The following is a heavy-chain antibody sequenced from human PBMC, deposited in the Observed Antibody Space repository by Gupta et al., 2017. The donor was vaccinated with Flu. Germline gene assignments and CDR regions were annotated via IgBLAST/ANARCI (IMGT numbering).Heavy chain of an antibody. D-gene: IGHD1-26*01. V-gene: IGHV3-23*01. CDR3: AKNRVAGAISYYYGLDV. J-gene: IGHJ6*02. Sequence: PGKELDWVSGLSGSGVRTYYADSVKGRFTSSRDSSKNTLYLQMDSVRAEYTAVYYCAKNRVAGAISYYYGLDVWGQGTTVAVSS. CDR2: LSGSGVRT.